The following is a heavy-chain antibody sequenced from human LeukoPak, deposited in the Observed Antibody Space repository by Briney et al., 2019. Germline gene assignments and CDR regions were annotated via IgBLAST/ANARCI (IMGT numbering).Heavy chain of an antibody. CDR1: GGSFSGYY. Sequence: PSETLSLTCAVYGGSFSGYYWSWIRQPPGKGLEWIGEINHSGSTNYNPSLKSRVTISVDTSKNQFSLKLSSVTAADTAVYYCARSQYGSGSYYKIWGQGTLVTVSS. J-gene: IGHJ4*02. CDR2: INHSGST. D-gene: IGHD3-10*01. CDR3: ARSQYGSGSYYKI. V-gene: IGHV4-34*01.